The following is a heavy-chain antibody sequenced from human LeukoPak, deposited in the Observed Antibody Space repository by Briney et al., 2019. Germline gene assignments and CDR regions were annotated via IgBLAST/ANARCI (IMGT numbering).Heavy chain of an antibody. J-gene: IGHJ5*02. V-gene: IGHV4-34*01. D-gene: IGHD2-21*01. CDR2: INHSGST. Sequence: SETLSLTCTVSGGSISSYYWSWIRQPPGKGLEWIGEINHSGSTNYNPSLKSRVTISVDTSKNQFSLKLSSVTAADTAVYYCARARIVRGWFDPWGQGTLVTVSS. CDR3: ARARIVRGWFDP. CDR1: GGSISSYY.